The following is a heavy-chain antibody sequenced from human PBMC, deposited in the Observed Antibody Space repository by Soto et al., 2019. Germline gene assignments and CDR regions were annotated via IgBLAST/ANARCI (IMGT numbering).Heavy chain of an antibody. CDR2: INSANGDT. J-gene: IGHJ4*02. CDR1: GYTLTTYP. CDR3: ARDRGGILGY. D-gene: IGHD3-16*01. V-gene: IGHV1-3*01. Sequence: ASVKVSCKASGYTLTTYPIHWVRQAPGQSLEWMGWINSANGDTKYSQKFQGRVTITRDTSASTAYMELSTLRSEDTAVYYCARDRGGILGYWGQGALVTVSS.